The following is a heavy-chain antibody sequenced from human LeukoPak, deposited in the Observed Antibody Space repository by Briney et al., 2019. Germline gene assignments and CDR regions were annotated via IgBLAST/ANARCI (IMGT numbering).Heavy chain of an antibody. CDR3: ARAAVTTSNWFDP. CDR2: MNPNSGNT. J-gene: IGHJ5*02. D-gene: IGHD4-11*01. CDR1: GYTFTSYD. Sequence: GASVKVSCKASGYTFTSYDINWVRQATGQGLEWMGGMNPNSGNTGYAQKFQGRVTMTRNTSISTAYMELSSLRSEDTAVYYCARAAVTTSNWFDPWGQGTLVTVSS. V-gene: IGHV1-8*01.